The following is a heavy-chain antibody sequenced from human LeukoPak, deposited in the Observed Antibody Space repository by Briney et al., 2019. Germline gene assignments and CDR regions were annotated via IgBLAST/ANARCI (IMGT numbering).Heavy chain of an antibody. CDR2: INPNSGGT. D-gene: IGHD3-22*01. J-gene: IGHJ4*02. Sequence: ASVKVSCKTSGYTFTGYYMHWVRQAPGQGLEWMGWINPNSGGTNYPQKFRGRVTMTRDTSITTAYMELSSLRSDDTAVYYCARAGVRYYYDSSGYYLDFDFWGQGTLVTVS. CDR1: GYTFTGYY. V-gene: IGHV1-2*02. CDR3: ARAGVRYYYDSSGYYLDFDF.